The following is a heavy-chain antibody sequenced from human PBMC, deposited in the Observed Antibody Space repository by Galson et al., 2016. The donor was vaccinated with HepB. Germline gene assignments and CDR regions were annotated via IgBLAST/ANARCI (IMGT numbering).Heavy chain of an antibody. V-gene: IGHV1-46*01. J-gene: IGHJ6*02. CDR2: INPTGGST. CDR1: GYTLTSYY. D-gene: IGHD3-16*01. Sequence: SVKVSCKASGYTLTSYYMNWVRPAPGQGLEWMGMINPTGGSTTYAQTFQGSVTMTRDTSTSTVYMELSSLRTEDTAVYYCARGGGKTSTMDVWGQGTTVTVSS. CDR3: ARGGGKTSTMDV.